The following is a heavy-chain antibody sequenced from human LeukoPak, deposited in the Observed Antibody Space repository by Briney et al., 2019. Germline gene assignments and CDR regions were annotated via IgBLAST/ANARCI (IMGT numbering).Heavy chain of an antibody. Sequence: SLKVSCKTTGGTLSNYPISWVRQAPGQGLEWMGGIMPFFVTAHYAEKFPASVTITADESTSTVFMELRSLKSEDTAVYYCARGPEIEVAGTTFGEYKWFHPWGQGTRITVSS. V-gene: IGHV1-69*01. D-gene: IGHD6-19*01. J-gene: IGHJ5*02. CDR3: ARGPEIEVAGTTFGEYKWFHP. CDR2: IMPFFVTA. CDR1: GGTLSNYP.